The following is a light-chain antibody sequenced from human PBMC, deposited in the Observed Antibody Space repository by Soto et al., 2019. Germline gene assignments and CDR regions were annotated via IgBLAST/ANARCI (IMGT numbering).Light chain of an antibody. J-gene: IGLJ1*01. CDR3: TAYTTSDTLV. V-gene: IGLV2-14*03. CDR1: SSDVGAYGY. CDR2: EVF. Sequence: QSVLTQPASVSGSPGQSITISCSGTSSDVGAYGYVSWYQQHPGKVPKLLIYEVFYRPSGVSNRFSGSQSGNLASLTISGLQAEDDADYYCTAYTTSDTLVFGTGTKLTVL.